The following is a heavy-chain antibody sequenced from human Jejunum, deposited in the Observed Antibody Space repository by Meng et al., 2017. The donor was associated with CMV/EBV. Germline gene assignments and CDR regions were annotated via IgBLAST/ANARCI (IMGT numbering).Heavy chain of an antibody. CDR3: ANLYSSSHFDY. D-gene: IGHD6-6*01. V-gene: IGHV3-23*01. CDR2: ISGSGGSI. Sequence: AASGITFSNVAMSWVRQVPGKGLEWLSVISGSGGSIFYADSVKGRFTISRDNSKNTLYLQMNGLRAEDTAVYYCANLYSSSHFDYWGQGTLVTVSS. CDR1: GITFSNVA. J-gene: IGHJ4*02.